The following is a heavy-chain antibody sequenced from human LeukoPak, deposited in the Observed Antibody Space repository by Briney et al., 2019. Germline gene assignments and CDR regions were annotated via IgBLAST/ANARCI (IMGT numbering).Heavy chain of an antibody. J-gene: IGHJ4*02. CDR2: FDPEDGET. Sequence: ASVKVSCKVSGYTLTELSMHWVRQAPGKGLEWMGGFDPEDGETIYAQKFQGRVTMTEDTSTDTAYMELSSLRSEDTAVYYCATGIIVVVPAAITPDYWGQETLVTVSS. CDR3: ATGIIVVVPAAITPDY. CDR1: GYTLTELS. D-gene: IGHD2-2*01. V-gene: IGHV1-24*01.